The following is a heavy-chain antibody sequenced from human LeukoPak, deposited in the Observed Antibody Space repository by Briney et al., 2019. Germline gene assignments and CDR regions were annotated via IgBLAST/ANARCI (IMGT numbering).Heavy chain of an antibody. CDR2: INPYSGNI. J-gene: IGHJ6*03. Sequence: VSFKASGWTFTSYVNNEVRQAAGRGVEGVGWINPYSGNIGYSQKFHGRLTNTRNTSRSTVYMYLSSQTAEDTAEYYCARGRDGGLRAAIRSYYYYYMDVWGKGTTVTVSS. CDR3: ARGRDGGLRAAIRSYYYYYMDV. CDR1: GWTFTSYV. V-gene: IGHV1-8*03. D-gene: IGHD2-2*02.